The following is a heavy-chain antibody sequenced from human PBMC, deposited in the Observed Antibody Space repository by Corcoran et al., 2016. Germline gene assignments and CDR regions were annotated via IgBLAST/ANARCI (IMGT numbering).Heavy chain of an antibody. CDR3: TAGTGRTDFDF. V-gene: IGHV3-15*01. CDR1: GFTFSDAW. J-gene: IGHJ4*02. Sequence: EVQLVESGGGLVKPGESLRLSCVASGFTFSDAWMSWVRKAPGKGLVWVGRIKSKSDSGTRDFAAPVKGRFAISRDDSRNSLYLQMNNLKVEDTAVYYCTAGTGRTDFDFWGQGIRVAVSS. CDR2: IKSKSDSGTR. D-gene: IGHD1-1*01.